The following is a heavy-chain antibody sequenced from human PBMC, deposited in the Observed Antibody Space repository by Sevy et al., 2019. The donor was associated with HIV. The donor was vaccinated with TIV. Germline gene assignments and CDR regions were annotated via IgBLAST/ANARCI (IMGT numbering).Heavy chain of an antibody. CDR2: IYYSGRT. V-gene: IGHV4-59*01. CDR3: ARAYSNDYYAMDV. CDR1: GDSISGYY. D-gene: IGHD4-4*01. Sequence: SETLSLTCTVSGDSISGYYWSWIRQPPGKGLEWIGYIYYSGRTDYNPSLKSRVIISQDTSKNQFSLKLTSVTAADTAVYFCARAYSNDYYAMDVWGQGTTVTVSS. J-gene: IGHJ6*02.